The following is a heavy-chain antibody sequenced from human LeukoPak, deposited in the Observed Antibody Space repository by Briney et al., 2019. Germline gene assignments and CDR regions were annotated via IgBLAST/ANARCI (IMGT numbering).Heavy chain of an antibody. J-gene: IGHJ4*02. D-gene: IGHD3-16*02. V-gene: IGHV3-7*01. CDR1: RFTFGTYS. CDR3: ASVMAARSFYFDH. Sequence: PGGSLRLSCAASRFTFGTYSMSWVRQAPGKGLEWVANINQDGSDRYLADSLKGRLTVSRDNSDKSLYLQMKSLRAGDTAVYYCASVMAARSFYFDHWGQGTLVTVSS. CDR2: INQDGSDR.